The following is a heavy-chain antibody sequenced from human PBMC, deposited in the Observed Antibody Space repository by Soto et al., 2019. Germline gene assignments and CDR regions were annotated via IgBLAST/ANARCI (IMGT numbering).Heavy chain of an antibody. CDR1: GGSISSSSYY. J-gene: IGHJ6*03. CDR3: GGWIGSLYYYYYMEV. Sequence: PSETLSLTCTVSGGSISSSSYYWGWIRQPPGKGLEWIGSIYYSGSTYYNPSLKSRVTISVDTSKNQFSLKLSSVTAADTAVYYCGGWIGSLYYYYYMEVWGKGTTVTVSS. D-gene: IGHD2-15*01. CDR2: IYYSGST. V-gene: IGHV4-39*01.